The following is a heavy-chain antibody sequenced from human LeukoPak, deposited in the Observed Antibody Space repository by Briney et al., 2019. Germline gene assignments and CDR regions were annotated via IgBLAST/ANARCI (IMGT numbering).Heavy chain of an antibody. CDR1: GFTLSSYW. D-gene: IGHD2-15*01. CDR2: ISYDGSNK. CDR3: ARDSPIERCSDGSCYAWYFDL. J-gene: IGHJ2*01. V-gene: IGHV3-30-3*01. Sequence: PGGSLRLSCAASGFTLSSYWMSWVRQAPGKGLEWVAIISYDGSNKYYADSVKGRFTISRDNSKNTLFLQMNSLRPDDTALYFCARDSPIERCSDGSCYAWYFDLWGRGTLVTVSS.